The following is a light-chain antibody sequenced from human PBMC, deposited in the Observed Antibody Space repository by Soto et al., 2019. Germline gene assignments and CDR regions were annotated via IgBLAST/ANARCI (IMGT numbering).Light chain of an antibody. J-gene: IGKJ4*01. V-gene: IGKV3-20*01. CDR2: GAS. CDR1: QSVSSSN. CDR3: QQYDSSPPVT. Sequence: EIVLTQSPGTLSMSPGERATLSCRASQSVSSSNLAWYQQKPGQAPRLLIYGASSRATGIPDRFSGSGSGTDFTLTLSRLEPEDFAAYYCQQYDSSPPVTFGGGTKVEI.